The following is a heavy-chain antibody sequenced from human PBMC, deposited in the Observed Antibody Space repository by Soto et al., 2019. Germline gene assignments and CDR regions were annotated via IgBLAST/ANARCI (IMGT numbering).Heavy chain of an antibody. D-gene: IGHD3-10*01. CDR1: GGSISSSDY. CDR3: ARSWYYGSGSYSGMDV. CDR2: VYYSDTT. J-gene: IGHJ6*02. V-gene: IGHV4-39*01. Sequence: QLQLQESGPGLVKPSETLSLTCTVSGGSISSSDYWGWIRQPPGKGLEGMGGVYYSDTTSYNPSPKSRVTISVDTSKTQFSLKLSSVTAADTAVYYCARSWYYGSGSYSGMDVWGQGTTVTVSS.